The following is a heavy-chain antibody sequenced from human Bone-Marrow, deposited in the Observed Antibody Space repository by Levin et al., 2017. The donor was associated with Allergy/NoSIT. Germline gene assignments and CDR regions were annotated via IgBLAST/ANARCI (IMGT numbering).Heavy chain of an antibody. CDR1: DGSISGYY. J-gene: IGHJ3*02. CDR3: TRSHYGDYPTGAFDI. D-gene: IGHD4-17*01. V-gene: IGHV4-59*01. Sequence: SQTLSLTCIVSDGSISGYYWSWIRQPPEKGLEWIGYIYYSGRTNYNPSLTSRVTISVDTSKNQFSLKLSSVTAADTAVYYCTRSHYGDYPTGAFDIWGQGTMVTVSS. CDR2: IYYSGRT.